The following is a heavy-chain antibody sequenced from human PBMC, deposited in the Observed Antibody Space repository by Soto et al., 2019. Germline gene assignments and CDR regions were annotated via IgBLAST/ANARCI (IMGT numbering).Heavy chain of an antibody. J-gene: IGHJ3*02. D-gene: IGHD2-15*01. Sequence: PGGSLRLSCAASGFTFSSYAMHWVRQAPGKGLEWVAVISYDGSNKYYADSVKGRFTISRDNSKNTLYLQMNSLRAEDTAVYYCAREGYCSGGSCSGPRRDPLAIWGQGTMVTVSS. CDR2: ISYDGSNK. CDR3: AREGYCSGGSCSGPRRDPLAI. CDR1: GFTFSSYA. V-gene: IGHV3-30-3*01.